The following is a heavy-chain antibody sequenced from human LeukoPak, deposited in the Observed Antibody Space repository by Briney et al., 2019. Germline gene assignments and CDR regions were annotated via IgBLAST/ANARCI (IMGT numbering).Heavy chain of an antibody. CDR2: INHSGST. J-gene: IGHJ5*02. Sequence: SETLSLTCAVYGGSFSGYYWSWIRQPPGKGLEWIGEINHSGSTNYIPSLKSRVTISVDTSKNQFSLKLSSVTAADTAVYYCARAKGYGSGGYKSRKRNWFDPWGQGTLVTVSS. D-gene: IGHD3-10*01. V-gene: IGHV4-34*01. CDR3: ARAKGYGSGGYKSRKRNWFDP. CDR1: GGSFSGYY.